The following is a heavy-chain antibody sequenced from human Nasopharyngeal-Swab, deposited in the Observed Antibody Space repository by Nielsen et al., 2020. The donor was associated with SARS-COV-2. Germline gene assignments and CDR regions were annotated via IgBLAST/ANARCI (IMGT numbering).Heavy chain of an antibody. J-gene: IGHJ4*02. D-gene: IGHD3-22*01. CDR1: GFPLRSYS. CDR3: ASSPLDSSGYYYGLDY. Sequence: GEFLKISFAASGFPLRSYSMPLVRQAPGKGLECVAVISYDGSNKYYADSVKGRLTISRDNSKNTLSLQMNSLRAEDTAVYYCASSPLDSSGYYYGLDYWGQGTLVTVSA. CDR2: ISYDGSNK. V-gene: IGHV3-30-3*01.